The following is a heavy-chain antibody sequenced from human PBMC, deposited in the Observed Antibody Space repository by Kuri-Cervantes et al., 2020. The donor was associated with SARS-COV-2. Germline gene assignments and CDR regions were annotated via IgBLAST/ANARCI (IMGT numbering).Heavy chain of an antibody. Sequence: ASVKVSCKVSGYTLTELSMHWVRRAPGKGLEWMGGFDPEDGETIYAQKFQGRVTMTEDTSTDTAYMELSSLRSEDTAVYYCATARDIVVVPAASLEIWGQGTLVTVSS. V-gene: IGHV1-24*01. J-gene: IGHJ4*02. D-gene: IGHD2-2*01. CDR1: GYTLTELS. CDR3: ATARDIVVVPAASLEI. CDR2: FDPEDGET.